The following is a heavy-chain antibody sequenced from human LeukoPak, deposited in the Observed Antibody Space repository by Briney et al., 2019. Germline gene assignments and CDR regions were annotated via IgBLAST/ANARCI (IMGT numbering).Heavy chain of an antibody. CDR1: GFTFSSYA. V-gene: IGHV3-21*06. CDR2: ISGDSTYI. CDR3: ARGQAPRRQFYFYGLDV. J-gene: IGHJ6*02. Sequence: GGSLRLSCAASGFTFSSYAMSWVRQAPGKGLEWVSSISGDSTYIYYADSVKGRFTISRDNARNSLSLRLNSLKVEDTALYYCARGQAPRRQFYFYGLDVWGQGTTVTVSS.